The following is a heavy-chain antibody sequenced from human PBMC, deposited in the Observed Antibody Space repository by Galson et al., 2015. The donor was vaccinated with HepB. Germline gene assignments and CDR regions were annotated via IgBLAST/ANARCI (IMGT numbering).Heavy chain of an antibody. Sequence: SLRLSCAASGFTFSSYAFHWVRQAPGKGLEWVAVISYDGSNKNYADSVKGRFTISRDESRNTLHLQMNSLRAEDTAICYCARDKDPSRSWVDGLIYYGLAVWGQGTTVTVSS. V-gene: IGHV3-30*04. D-gene: IGHD6-13*01. CDR2: ISYDGSNK. CDR3: ARDKDPSRSWVDGLIYYGLAV. CDR1: GFTFSSYA. J-gene: IGHJ6*02.